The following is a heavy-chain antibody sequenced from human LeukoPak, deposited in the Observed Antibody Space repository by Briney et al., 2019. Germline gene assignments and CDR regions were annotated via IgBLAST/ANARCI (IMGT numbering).Heavy chain of an antibody. Sequence: SETLSLTCSVSGGSITDYYYSWIRQPPGKGLEWIGEINHSGSTNYNPSLKSRVTISVDTSKNQFSLKLSSVTAADTAVYYCARGGIAAANWFDPWGQGTLVTVSS. CDR1: GGSITDYY. D-gene: IGHD6-13*01. CDR3: ARGGIAAANWFDP. CDR2: INHSGST. J-gene: IGHJ5*02. V-gene: IGHV4-34*01.